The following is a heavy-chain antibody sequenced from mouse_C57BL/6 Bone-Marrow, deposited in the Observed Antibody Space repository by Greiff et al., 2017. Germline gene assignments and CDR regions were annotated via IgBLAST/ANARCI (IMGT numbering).Heavy chain of an antibody. CDR2: IYPTSGRT. D-gene: IGHD2-5*01. J-gene: IGHJ1*03. CDR3: ARPYYSNYWYFDV. V-gene: IGHV1-55*01. Sequence: QVQLQQSGAELVKPGASVKMSCKASGYTFTSYWITWVKQRPGQGLEWIGDIYPTSGRTNYNEKFKSKATLTVDTSSSTAYMQLSSLTSEDSAVYYCARPYYSNYWYFDVWGTGTTVTVSS. CDR1: GYTFTSYW.